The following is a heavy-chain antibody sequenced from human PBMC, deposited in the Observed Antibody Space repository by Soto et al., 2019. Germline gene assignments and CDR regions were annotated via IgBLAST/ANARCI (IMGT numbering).Heavy chain of an antibody. J-gene: IGHJ4*02. CDR2: TSAYNGNT. Sequence: GASVKVSCKASGYTFISYGISWVRQAPGQRLEWMGWTSAYNGNTNYAQKLQGRVTLTTDTSTSTAYMELRSLRSDDTAVYYCARGVVVIPDAAMSPELYYFDYWGQGTLVTVSS. V-gene: IGHV1-18*01. CDR1: GYTFISYG. CDR3: ARGVVVIPDAAMSPELYYFDY. D-gene: IGHD2-2*01.